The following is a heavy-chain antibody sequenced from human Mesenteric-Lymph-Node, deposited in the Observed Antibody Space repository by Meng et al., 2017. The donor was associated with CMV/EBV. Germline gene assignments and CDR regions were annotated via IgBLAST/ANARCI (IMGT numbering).Heavy chain of an antibody. V-gene: IGHV4-4*02. CDR3: ARNRFFWSGFDS. J-gene: IGHJ4*02. D-gene: IGHD3-3*01. CDR1: GGSISSSNW. Sequence: CAVSGGSISSSNWWSWVRQPPGKGLEWIGEIYHSGSTNYNASLKSRVTISADTSKSQFSLRLSAVTAADTAVYYCARNRFFWSGFDSWGQGTLVTVSS. CDR2: IYHSGST.